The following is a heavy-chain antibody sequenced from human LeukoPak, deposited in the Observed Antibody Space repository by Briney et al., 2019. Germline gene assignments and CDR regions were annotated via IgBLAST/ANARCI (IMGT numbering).Heavy chain of an antibody. CDR1: GGSISSSSYY. Sequence: SETLSLTCTVSGGSISSSSYYWGWIRQPPGKGLEWIGSIYYSGSTYYNPSLKSRVTISVDTSKNQFSLKLSSVTAADTAVYYCAKDRRWQTAGTYYFDYWGQGTLVTVSS. D-gene: IGHD3-10*01. CDR3: AKDRRWQTAGTYYFDY. J-gene: IGHJ4*02. V-gene: IGHV4-39*02. CDR2: IYYSGST.